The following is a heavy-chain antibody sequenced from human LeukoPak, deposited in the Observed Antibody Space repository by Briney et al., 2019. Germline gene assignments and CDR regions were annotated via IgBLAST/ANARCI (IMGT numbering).Heavy chain of an antibody. J-gene: IGHJ5*02. CDR2: IKQDGSEK. Sequence: GGSLRLSCAASGFTFSSYWMSWVRQAPGKGLEWVANIKQDGSEKYYVDSEKGRFTISRDNAKNSLYLQMNSLRAEDTAVYYCARDRVYYYGSGNDWFDPWGQGTLVTVSS. CDR1: GFTFSSYW. V-gene: IGHV3-7*01. D-gene: IGHD3-10*01. CDR3: ARDRVYYYGSGNDWFDP.